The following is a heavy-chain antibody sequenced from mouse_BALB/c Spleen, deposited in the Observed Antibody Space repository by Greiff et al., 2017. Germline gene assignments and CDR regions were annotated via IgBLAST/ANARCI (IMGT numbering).Heavy chain of an antibody. CDR1: GYTFTSYW. D-gene: IGHD2-4*01. CDR2: IYPGDGDT. CDR3: ARWASTMITTDAMDY. V-gene: IGHV1-87*01. J-gene: IGHJ4*01. Sequence: VQLQQSGAELARPGASVKLSCKASGYTFTSYWMQWVKQRPGQGLEWIGAIYPGDGDTRYTQKFKGKATLTADKSSSTAYMQLSSLASEDSAVYYCARWASTMITTDAMDYWGQGTSVTVSS.